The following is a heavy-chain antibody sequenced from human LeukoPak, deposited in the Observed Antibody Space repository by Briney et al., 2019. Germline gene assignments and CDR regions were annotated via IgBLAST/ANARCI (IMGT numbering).Heavy chain of an antibody. Sequence: GGTLRLSCAASGFTFSSYGMSWVRQAPGKGLGWVSAISGSGGSTYYADSVKGRFTISRDNSKNTLYLQMNSLRAEDTAVYYCAKDLVTGSLDYWGQGTLVTVSS. CDR3: AKDLVTGSLDY. V-gene: IGHV3-23*01. CDR1: GFTFSSYG. J-gene: IGHJ4*02. CDR2: ISGSGGST. D-gene: IGHD3-10*01.